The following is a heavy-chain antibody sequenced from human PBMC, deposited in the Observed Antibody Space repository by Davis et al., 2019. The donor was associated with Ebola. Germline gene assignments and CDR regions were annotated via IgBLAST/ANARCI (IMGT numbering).Heavy chain of an antibody. V-gene: IGHV3-23*01. CDR1: GFTFSSYA. Sequence: GGSLRLSCAASGFTFSSYAMSWVRQAPGKGLEWVSAISGSGGSTYYADSVKGRFTISRDNSKNTLYLQMNSLRAEDTAVYYCARDEGYSSGWYVVDGDYWGQGTLVTVSS. CDR2: ISGSGGST. J-gene: IGHJ4*02. CDR3: ARDEGYSSGWYVVDGDY. D-gene: IGHD6-19*01.